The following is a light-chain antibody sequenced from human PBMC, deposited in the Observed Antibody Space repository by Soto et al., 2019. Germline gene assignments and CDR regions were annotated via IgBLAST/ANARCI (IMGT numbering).Light chain of an antibody. Sequence: EIVLTHSPGAPSLSPGERATLFCGASQSVSSSYLAWYQQKPGQAPRLLIYGASTRATGIPDRFSGSGSGTDFTLTISRLEPEDFAVYYCQQYGSSPRTFGQGTKVDIK. CDR1: QSVSSSY. V-gene: IGKV3-20*01. CDR3: QQYGSSPRT. CDR2: GAS. J-gene: IGKJ1*01.